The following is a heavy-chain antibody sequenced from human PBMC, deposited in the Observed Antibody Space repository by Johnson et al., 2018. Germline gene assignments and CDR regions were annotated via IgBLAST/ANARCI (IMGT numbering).Heavy chain of an antibody. V-gene: IGHV3-30*03. Sequence: QVQLVESGGGVVQPGRSLRLSCAASGFTFSSYGMHWVRQAPGKGLEGVAVISYDGRNKYYADTVKGRFTISRDNSKNTLYLQMNSLGAEDTAVDNCARADYGDYSGYFQHWGQGTLVTVSS. CDR1: GFTFSSYG. D-gene: IGHD4-17*01. CDR2: ISYDGRNK. J-gene: IGHJ1*01. CDR3: ARADYGDYSGYFQH.